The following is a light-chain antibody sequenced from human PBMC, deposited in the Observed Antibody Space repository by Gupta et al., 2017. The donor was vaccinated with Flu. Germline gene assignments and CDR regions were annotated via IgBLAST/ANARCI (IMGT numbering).Light chain of an antibody. Sequence: SVLTQPPSVSAAPSQTVTISCSGRTSNIGSGKKYVSWYQKLPGTAPKFLMYDNDKRPSGIPDRFSGSKSDTSDTLSISGAQAGDEAEYFCQTSDTSLDAEVLGGGNKLTVL. CDR2: DND. CDR3: QTSDTSLDAEV. V-gene: IGLV1-51*01. CDR1: TSNIGSGKKY. J-gene: IGLJ3*02.